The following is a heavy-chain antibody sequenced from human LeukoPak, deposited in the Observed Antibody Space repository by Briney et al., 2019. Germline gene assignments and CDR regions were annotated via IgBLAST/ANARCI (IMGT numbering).Heavy chain of an antibody. J-gene: IGHJ4*02. CDR3: ARDLSASWYSLGY. Sequence: GGSLRLSCAASGSSFADYGMSWVPQAPGKGLEWVSGINWSGESTGYADSVKGRFTISRDNAENAHYLQMNSLRAEDTALYCARDLSASWYSLGYWGRGTLVTVSS. CDR1: GSSFADYG. D-gene: IGHD6-13*01. V-gene: IGHV3-20*01. CDR2: INWSGEST.